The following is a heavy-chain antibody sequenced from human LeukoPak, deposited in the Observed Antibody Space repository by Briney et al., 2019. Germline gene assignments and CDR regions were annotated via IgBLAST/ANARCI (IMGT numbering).Heavy chain of an antibody. CDR2: IDRSGRIT. Sequence: PGGSLRLSCAASGFSFSTYAMDWVRQAPGKGLEWVSYIDRSGRITYYGDSVKGRFTISRDNAKNSLYLQMNSLRAEDTAVYYCAREPLWFGEALIDYWGQGTLVTVSS. V-gene: IGHV3-48*04. D-gene: IGHD3-10*01. CDR1: GFSFSTYA. J-gene: IGHJ4*02. CDR3: AREPLWFGEALIDY.